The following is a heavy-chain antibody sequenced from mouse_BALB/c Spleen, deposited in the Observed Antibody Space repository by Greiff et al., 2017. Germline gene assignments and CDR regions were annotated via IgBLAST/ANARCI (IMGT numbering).Heavy chain of an antibody. CDR1: GFTFSSYA. Sequence: EVQVVESGGGLVKPGGSLKLSCAASGFTFSSYAMSWVRQTPEKRLEWVASISSGGSTYYPDSVKGRFTISRDNARNILYLQMSSLRSEDTAMYYCARGDSYAMDYWGQGTSVTVSS. V-gene: IGHV5-6-5*01. CDR3: ARGDSYAMDY. CDR2: ISSGGST. J-gene: IGHJ4*01.